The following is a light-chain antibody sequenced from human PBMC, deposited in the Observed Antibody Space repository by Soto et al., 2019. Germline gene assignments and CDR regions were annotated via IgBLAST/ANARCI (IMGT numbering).Light chain of an antibody. J-gene: IGKJ1*01. CDR2: KAS. CDR3: QQSNSYSRT. V-gene: IGKV1-5*03. CDR1: QSISRW. Sequence: MQMSQSPSTRSAAFGDRVTITCGASQSISRWLAWYQQKQGKAPKVLIYKASSLESGVPSRFSGSASGTEGTIPISSLKPDDGATYYCQQSNSYSRTFGQGTKVDIK.